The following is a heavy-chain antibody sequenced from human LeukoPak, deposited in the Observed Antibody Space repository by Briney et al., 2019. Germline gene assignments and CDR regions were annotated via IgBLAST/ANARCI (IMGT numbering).Heavy chain of an antibody. CDR1: GYTFTSYD. J-gene: IGHJ4*02. D-gene: IGHD2-15*01. CDR2: MNPNSGNT. CDR3: ARVAYRYCSGGSCYSGLGY. Sequence: ASAKVSCKASGYTFTSYDINWVRQATGQGLEWMGWMNPNSGNTGYAQKFQGRVTMTRNTSISTAYMELSSLRSEDTAVYYCARVAYRYCSGGSCYSGLGYWGQGTLVTVSS. V-gene: IGHV1-8*01.